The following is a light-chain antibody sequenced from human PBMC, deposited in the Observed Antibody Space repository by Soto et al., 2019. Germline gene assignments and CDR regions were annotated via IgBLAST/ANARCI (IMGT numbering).Light chain of an antibody. Sequence: SPATLSLSPGERAAFSCRSRPSVSNYLAWYQQKPGQAPRLLIYDVSKRATGIPARFSGSGAATDFILTISSLEPEDFAIYYCQQRTSWPPSITFGQGTRLQIK. V-gene: IGKV3-11*01. CDR1: PSVSNY. CDR2: DVS. CDR3: QQRTSWPPSIT. J-gene: IGKJ5*01.